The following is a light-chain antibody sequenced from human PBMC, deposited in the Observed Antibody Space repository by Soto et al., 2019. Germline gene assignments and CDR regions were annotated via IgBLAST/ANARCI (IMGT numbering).Light chain of an antibody. J-gene: IGKJ4*01. CDR1: QSINSW. CDR3: LQYNHYPLT. CDR2: KAS. Sequence: DIRMTQSPSTLSASVGDRVTLTCRASQSINSWLAWYQQRPGKGPKLLIHKASILEGGVPSRFSGSASGTEFTLTISSLQPDDFATYYCLQYNHYPLTFGGGTKV. V-gene: IGKV1-5*03.